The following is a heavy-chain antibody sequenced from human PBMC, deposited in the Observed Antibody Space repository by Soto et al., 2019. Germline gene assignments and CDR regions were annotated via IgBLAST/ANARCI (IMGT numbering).Heavy chain of an antibody. CDR1: GGSFSGYY. CDR2: INHSGST. J-gene: IGHJ3*02. D-gene: IGHD2-15*01. Sequence: SETLSLTCAVYGGSFSGYYWSWIRQPPGKGLEWIREINHSGSTNYNPSLKSRVTISVDTSKNQFSLKLSSVTAADTAVYYCAREAGYCSGGSCRYAFDIWGQGTMVTVSS. CDR3: AREAGYCSGGSCRYAFDI. V-gene: IGHV4-34*01.